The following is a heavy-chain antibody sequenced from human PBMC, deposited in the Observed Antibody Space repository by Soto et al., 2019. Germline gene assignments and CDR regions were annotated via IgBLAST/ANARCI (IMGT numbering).Heavy chain of an antibody. CDR1: GFSFGDFS. V-gene: IGHV3-43*01. CDR3: IKEGRIMS. D-gene: IGHD1-26*01. Sequence: EVRLVESGGVVVQPGGSLRLSCVGSGFSFGDFSLHWVRQAPGKGLEWVSLISWDGAYTFYADSVKGRFTVSRDNSNSSLYLQMNSLRSEDTALYYCIKEGRIMSWGQGTLVTVSS. CDR2: ISWDGAYT. J-gene: IGHJ4*02.